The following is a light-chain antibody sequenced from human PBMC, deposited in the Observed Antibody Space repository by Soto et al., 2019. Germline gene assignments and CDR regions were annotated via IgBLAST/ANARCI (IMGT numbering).Light chain of an antibody. CDR3: QQYDKWPRT. V-gene: IGKV3-15*01. CDR2: GAS. J-gene: IGKJ1*01. CDR1: QSVSSN. Sequence: EIVMTQTPATLSVSPGKRATLSCRASQSVSSNLAWYQQKPGQSPRLLIYGASARATGIPDRFSGGGSGAEYTLTISSLQSEDFAVYYCQQYDKWPRTFGQGTKVDI.